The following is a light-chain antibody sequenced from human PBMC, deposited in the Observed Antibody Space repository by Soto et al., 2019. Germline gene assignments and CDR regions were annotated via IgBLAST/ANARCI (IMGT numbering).Light chain of an antibody. CDR2: GNN. Sequence: QSVLTQPPSVSGAPGQRVTISCTGSSSNIGAGRDVHWYQQLPGTAPRLLIYGNNNRPSGVPDRFSASKSGTSASLAITGLQAEDEADFYCRSFDSSLSAYVFGTGTKVTVL. CDR3: RSFDSSLSAYV. J-gene: IGLJ1*01. CDR1: SSNIGAGRD. V-gene: IGLV1-40*01.